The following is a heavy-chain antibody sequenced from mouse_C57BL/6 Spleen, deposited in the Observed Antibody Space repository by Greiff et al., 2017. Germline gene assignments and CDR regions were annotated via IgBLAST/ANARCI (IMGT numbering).Heavy chain of an antibody. D-gene: IGHD2-5*01. J-gene: IGHJ3*01. Sequence: EVKLVESGGGLVKPGGSLKLSCAASGFTFSDYGMHWVRQAPEKGLEWVAYISSGSSTIYYADTVKGRFTISRDNAKNTLFLQMTSLRAEDTAMYYCARHYSNYPFAYWGQGTLVTVSA. CDR1: GFTFSDYG. CDR3: ARHYSNYPFAY. V-gene: IGHV5-17*01. CDR2: ISSGSSTI.